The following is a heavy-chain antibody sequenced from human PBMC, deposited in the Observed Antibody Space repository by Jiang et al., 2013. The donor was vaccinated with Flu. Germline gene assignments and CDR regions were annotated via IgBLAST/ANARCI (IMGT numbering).Heavy chain of an antibody. Sequence: KPTQTLTLTCTFSGFSLSTSGMCVSWIRQPPGKALEWLALIDWDDDKYYSTSLKTRLTISKDTSKNQVVLTMTNMDPVDTATYYCARMSSSEPGYYGMDVWGQGTTVTVSS. CDR2: IDWDDDK. J-gene: IGHJ6*02. CDR1: GFSLSTSGMC. CDR3: ARMSSSEPGYYGMDV. V-gene: IGHV2-70*01. D-gene: IGHD6-6*01.